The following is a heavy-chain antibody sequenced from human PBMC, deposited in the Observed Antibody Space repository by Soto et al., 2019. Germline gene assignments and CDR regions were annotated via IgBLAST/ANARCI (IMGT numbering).Heavy chain of an antibody. D-gene: IGHD2-15*01. Sequence: QVQLVESGGGVVQPGRSLRLSCAASGFIFNSYDMHWVRRAPGKGLEWVGVISYDGNNKHYSESVKGRFTISRDNSKNTLYLQTNSLRAEDTAMYYCAVRGGSCYSTPCFDYWGQGTLVTVSS. V-gene: IGHV3-30-3*01. CDR2: ISYDGNNK. J-gene: IGHJ4*02. CDR3: AVRGGSCYSTPCFDY. CDR1: GFIFNSYD.